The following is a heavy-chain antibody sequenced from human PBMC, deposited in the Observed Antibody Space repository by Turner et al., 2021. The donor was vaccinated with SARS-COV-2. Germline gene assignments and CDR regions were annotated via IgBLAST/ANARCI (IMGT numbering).Heavy chain of an antibody. D-gene: IGHD3-10*01. V-gene: IGHV3-30-3*01. Sequence: QVQLVESGGGVVQPGRSLRLSCAASGFTFSSYAMHWVRQAPGKGLEWVEVVSYDGSNKYYADSVKGRFTISRDNSKNTLYLQMNSLRAEDTAVYYCAREMAAHYGSGSYYSAPFDYWGQGTLVTVSS. CDR2: VSYDGSNK. CDR1: GFTFSSYA. CDR3: AREMAAHYGSGSYYSAPFDY. J-gene: IGHJ4*02.